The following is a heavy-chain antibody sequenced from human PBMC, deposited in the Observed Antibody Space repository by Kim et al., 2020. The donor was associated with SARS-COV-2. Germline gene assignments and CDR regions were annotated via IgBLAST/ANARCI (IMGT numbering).Heavy chain of an antibody. Sequence: SETLSLTCTVSGGSISSSSYYWGWIRQPPGKGLEWIGSIYYSGSTYYNPSLKSRVTISVDTSKNQFSLKLSSVTAADTAVYYCARQTRVKGLGYCSGGSCSLASYYYYGMDVWGQGTTVTVSS. J-gene: IGHJ6*02. D-gene: IGHD2-15*01. CDR2: IYYSGST. V-gene: IGHV4-39*01. CDR1: GGSISSSSYY. CDR3: ARQTRVKGLGYCSGGSCSLASYYYYGMDV.